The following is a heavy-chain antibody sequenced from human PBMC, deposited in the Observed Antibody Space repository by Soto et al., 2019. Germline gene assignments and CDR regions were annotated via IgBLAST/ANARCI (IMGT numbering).Heavy chain of an antibody. CDR3: AREAGSSRYYYGLDV. V-gene: IGHV3-53*01. CDR2: IHSDDST. J-gene: IGHJ6*02. D-gene: IGHD6-6*01. Sequence: GGSLRLSCAASGFIVSTNYMTWVRQAPGKGLEWVSVIHSDDSTYYADSVKGRFTISRDSSKNTLFLQLNSLRAEDTAVYYCAREAGSSRYYYGLDVWGQGTTVTVS. CDR1: GFIVSTNY.